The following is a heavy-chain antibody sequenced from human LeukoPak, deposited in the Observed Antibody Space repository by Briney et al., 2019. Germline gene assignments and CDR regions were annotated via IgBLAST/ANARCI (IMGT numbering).Heavy chain of an antibody. J-gene: IGHJ4*02. CDR2: TNSGGTST. Sequence: GGSLRLSCATSGFPFSDFSMSWVRQAPGKGLEWISTTNSGGTSTYYAESVKGRFTISRDNAKNSLYLQMNSLRAEDTAVYYCARVTDPPGGSVPGSYGGNPFDYWGQGTLVTVSS. CDR3: ARVTDPPGGSVPGSYGGNPFDY. V-gene: IGHV3-23*01. D-gene: IGHD4-23*01. CDR1: GFPFSDFS.